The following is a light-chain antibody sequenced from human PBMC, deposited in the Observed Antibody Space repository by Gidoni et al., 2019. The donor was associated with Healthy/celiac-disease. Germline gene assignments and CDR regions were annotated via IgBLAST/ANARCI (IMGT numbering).Light chain of an antibody. CDR1: QSVSSN. V-gene: IGKV3-15*01. Sequence: EIVMTQSPATLSVSPGERATLSCRASQSVSSNLAWYQQKPGQAPRLLIYGASTRATGIPARFRGSGSGTEFTLTISSLQSEDFAVYYCQQYNNWPPSWTFXQXTKVEIK. CDR3: QQYNNWPPSWT. J-gene: IGKJ1*01. CDR2: GAS.